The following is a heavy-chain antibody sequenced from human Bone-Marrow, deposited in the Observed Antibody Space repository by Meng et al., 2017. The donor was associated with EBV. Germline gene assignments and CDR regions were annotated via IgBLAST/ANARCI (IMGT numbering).Heavy chain of an antibody. V-gene: IGHV4-39*06. J-gene: IGHJ4*02. Sequence: RLRLQEPGPVLLKPSGTLSLTCTVSGGSISSSSYYWGWIRQPPGKGLEWIGSIYYSGSTYYNPSLKSRVTISVDTSKNQFSLKLSSVTAADTAVYYCARATYYYDSSGYSHALDYWGQGTLVTVSS. CDR3: ARATYYYDSSGYSHALDY. D-gene: IGHD3-22*01. CDR2: IYYSGST. CDR1: GGSISSSSYY.